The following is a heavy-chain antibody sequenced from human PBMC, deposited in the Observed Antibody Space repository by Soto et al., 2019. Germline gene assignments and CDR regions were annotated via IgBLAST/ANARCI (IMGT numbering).Heavy chain of an antibody. Sequence: SETLSLTCTVSGGSISSYYWSWIRQPPGKGLEWIGYIYYSGSTNYNPSLKSRVTISVDTSKNQFSLKLSSVTAADTAVYYCARHSRQQQLVDYYYYMDVWGKGTTVTVSS. D-gene: IGHD6-13*01. J-gene: IGHJ6*03. CDR1: GGSISSYY. CDR3: ARHSRQQQLVDYYYYMDV. V-gene: IGHV4-59*08. CDR2: IYYSGST.